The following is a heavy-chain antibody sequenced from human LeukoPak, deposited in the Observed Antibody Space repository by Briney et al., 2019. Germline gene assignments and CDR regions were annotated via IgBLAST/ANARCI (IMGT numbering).Heavy chain of an antibody. J-gene: IGHJ6*03. V-gene: IGHV5-51*01. CDR2: IYPGDSDT. D-gene: IGHD1-26*01. Sequence: GESLKISCKGSGYSFTSYWIGWVRQMPGKGLEWMGIIYPGDSDTRYSPSFQGQGTSAADKSIRTAYLQWSSLKASDTAMYYCARLVGGATNYYYYYYMDVWGKGTTVTVSS. CDR3: ARLVGGATNYYYYYYMDV. CDR1: GYSFTSYW.